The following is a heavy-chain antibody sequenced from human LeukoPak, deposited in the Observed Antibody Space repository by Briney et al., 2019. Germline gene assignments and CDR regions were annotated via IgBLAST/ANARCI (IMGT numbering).Heavy chain of an antibody. D-gene: IGHD3-22*01. CDR1: GFTFSTYW. CDR3: ARVGSDSSGYYSPGPADY. J-gene: IGHJ4*02. CDR2: TKEDGGEK. Sequence: PGGSLRLSCAASGFTFSTYWMSWVRQAPGKGLEWVANTKEDGGEKYYVDSVKGRFTISRDNAENSLYLQMNRLRAEDTAVYYCARVGSDSSGYYSPGPADYWGQGTLVTVSS. V-gene: IGHV3-7*01.